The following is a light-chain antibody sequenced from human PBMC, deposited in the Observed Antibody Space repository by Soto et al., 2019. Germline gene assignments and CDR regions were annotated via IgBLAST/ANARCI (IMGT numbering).Light chain of an antibody. Sequence: QSALTQPPSASGSPGQSVTISCTGTGNDVGAYNYVSWYQQHPGRPPKLMIYDVARWPSGVPDRFSGSKSGNTASLTISGLQAGDEAAPFCCSYEGGYTYLFGTGTKVTVL. CDR2: DVA. CDR1: GNDVGAYNY. V-gene: IGLV2-11*01. CDR3: CSYEGGYTYL. J-gene: IGLJ1*01.